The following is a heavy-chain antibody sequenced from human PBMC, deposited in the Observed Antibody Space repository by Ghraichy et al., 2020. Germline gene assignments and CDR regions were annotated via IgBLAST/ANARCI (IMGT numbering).Heavy chain of an antibody. CDR3: AREEVGRYSGGPLPYYYGMDV. Sequence: SVKVSCKASGGTFSSYAISWVRQAPGQGLECMGGIIPIFGTANYAQKFQRRVTITADESTSTAYMELSSLRSEDTAVYYCAREEVGRYSGGPLPYYYGMDVWGPGTTVTVSS. D-gene: IGHD1-26*01. J-gene: IGHJ6*02. V-gene: IGHV1-69*13. CDR1: GGTFSSYA. CDR2: IIPIFGTA.